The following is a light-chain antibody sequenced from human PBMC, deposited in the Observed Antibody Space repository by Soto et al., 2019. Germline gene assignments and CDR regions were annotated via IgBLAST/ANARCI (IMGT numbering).Light chain of an antibody. Sequence: DIQMTQSPSTLSASVGDRVTITCRPSQSLTNWLAWYQHKPGKAPRVLIYKASNLADGVPSRFSGSGTGTEFTLTISNLQPDDFATYYCQQYNPYFPCTFGQGTRVEIK. J-gene: IGKJ1*01. CDR3: QQYNPYFPCT. CDR1: QSLTNW. V-gene: IGKV1-5*03. CDR2: KAS.